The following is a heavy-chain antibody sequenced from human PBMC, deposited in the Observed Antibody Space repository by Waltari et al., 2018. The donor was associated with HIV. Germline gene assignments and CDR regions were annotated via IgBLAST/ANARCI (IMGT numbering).Heavy chain of an antibody. V-gene: IGHV3-7*01. CDR3: VRYCSGSTSYPEFDY. Sequence: EVQLVESGGGLVQPGGSLILSCAASGFLFKTYLMRLVRQDPGKGLEGVANIDQHASEKYYVDSVKGRFTIARDNARNALYLQMNSLGAEDTAVYYCVRYCSGSTSYPEFDYWGQGTLVTVSS. CDR1: GFLFKTYL. D-gene: IGHD2-15*01. J-gene: IGHJ4*02. CDR2: IDQHASEK.